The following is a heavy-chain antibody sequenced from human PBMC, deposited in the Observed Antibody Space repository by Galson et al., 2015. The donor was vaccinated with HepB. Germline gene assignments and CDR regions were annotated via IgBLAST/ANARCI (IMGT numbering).Heavy chain of an antibody. J-gene: IGHJ6*03. CDR1: GYIFANYY. CDR2: INPSGGST. V-gene: IGHV1-46*01. Sequence: SVKVSCKASGYIFANYYMHWVRQAPGQGLVWMGIINPSGGSTSYAQKFQERITMTRDTSTSTVYLELSSLRSEDTAVYYCAGGAFSGSYQYYFYDMDVWGKGTTVTVSS. CDR3: AGGAFSGSYQYYFYDMDV. D-gene: IGHD1-26*01.